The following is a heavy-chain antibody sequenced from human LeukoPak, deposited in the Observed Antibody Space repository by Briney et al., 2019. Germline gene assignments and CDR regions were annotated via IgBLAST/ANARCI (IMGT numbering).Heavy chain of an antibody. Sequence: PGGSLRLSCVVSGISLSNYAMTWVRQAPGKGLEWVSYISEKGGSTTYADSVKGRFTISRDTSSNTLYLQMNNLRAEDTAVYFCAKRGVVIRGILVIGYHQEAYHYDFWGQGVLVTVSS. CDR3: AKRGVVIRGILVIGYHQEAYHYDF. V-gene: IGHV3-23*01. CDR2: ISEKGGST. CDR1: GISLSNYA. D-gene: IGHD3-10*01. J-gene: IGHJ4*02.